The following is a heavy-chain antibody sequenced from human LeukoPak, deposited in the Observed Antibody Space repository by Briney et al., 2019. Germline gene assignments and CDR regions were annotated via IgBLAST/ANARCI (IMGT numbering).Heavy chain of an antibody. Sequence: ASVKVSCKASGYAFSAYYMHWVRQAPGQGLEWTGWLNPQTGDTHFAQKFQGRVTMTRDTSISTAYMELSRLRSDDTAVYYCARDEDNGRTNWFDPWGQGTLVTVSS. CDR2: LNPQTGDT. D-gene: IGHD1-1*01. CDR1: GYAFSAYY. J-gene: IGHJ5*02. V-gene: IGHV1-2*02. CDR3: ARDEDNGRTNWFDP.